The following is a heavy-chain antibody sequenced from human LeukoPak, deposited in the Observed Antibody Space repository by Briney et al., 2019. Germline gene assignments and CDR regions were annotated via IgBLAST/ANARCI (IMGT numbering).Heavy chain of an antibody. Sequence: SETLSLTCTVSGGSISSSSYYWGWIRQPPGKGLEWIGSIYYSGSTYYNPSLKSRVTMSVDTSKNQFSLKLSSVTAADTAVYYCARDYVCSGGSCRDYWGQGTLVTVSS. J-gene: IGHJ4*02. CDR3: ARDYVCSGGSCRDY. V-gene: IGHV4-39*07. CDR2: IYYSGST. CDR1: GGSISSSSYY. D-gene: IGHD2-15*01.